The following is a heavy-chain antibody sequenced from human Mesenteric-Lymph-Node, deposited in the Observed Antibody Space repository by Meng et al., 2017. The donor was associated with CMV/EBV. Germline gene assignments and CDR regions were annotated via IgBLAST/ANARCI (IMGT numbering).Heavy chain of an antibody. CDR3: ARAQKKGYCSSTSCFGYYYGMDV. CDR1: GGTFSSYA. Sequence: SVKVSCKASGGTFSSYAISWVRQAPGQGLEWMGGIIPIFGTANYAQKFQGRVTITTDESTSTAYMELSSLRSGDTAVYYCARAQKKGYCSSTSCFGYYYGMDVWGQGTTVTVSS. V-gene: IGHV1-69*05. CDR2: IIPIFGTA. J-gene: IGHJ6*02. D-gene: IGHD2-2*01.